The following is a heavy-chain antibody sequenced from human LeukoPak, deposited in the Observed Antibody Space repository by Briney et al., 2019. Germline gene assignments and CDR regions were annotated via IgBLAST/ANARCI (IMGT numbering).Heavy chain of an antibody. CDR2: ISYDGSNK. D-gene: IGHD1-1*01. J-gene: IGHJ4*02. CDR3: ATRLPPPTTHLS. Sequence: GGSLRLSYAASGFTFSSYGMHWVRQAPGKGLEWVAVISYDGSNKYYADSVKGRFTISRDNSKNTLYLQMNSLRAEDTAVYYCATRLPPPTTHLSWGQGTLVTVSS. CDR1: GFTFSSYG. V-gene: IGHV3-30*03.